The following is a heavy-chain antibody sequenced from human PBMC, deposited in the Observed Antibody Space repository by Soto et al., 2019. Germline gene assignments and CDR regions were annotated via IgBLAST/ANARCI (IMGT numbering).Heavy chain of an antibody. J-gene: IGHJ6*02. CDR1: GGTFSSYA. V-gene: IGHV1-69*01. CDR3: ARVGCSGGSCYLDYYYGMYV. D-gene: IGHD2-15*01. CDR2: IIPIFGTA. Sequence: QVQLVQSGAEVKKPGSSVKVSCKASGGTFSSYAISWVRQAPGQGLEWMGGIIPIFGTANYAQKFQGRVTITADESTSTAYMELSSLRSEDTAVYYCARVGCSGGSCYLDYYYGMYVWGQGTTVTVSS.